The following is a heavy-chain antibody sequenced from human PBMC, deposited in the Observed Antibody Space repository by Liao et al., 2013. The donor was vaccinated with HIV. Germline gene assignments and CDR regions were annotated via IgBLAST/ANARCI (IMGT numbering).Heavy chain of an antibody. Sequence: QVQLQESGPGLVKPSETLSLTCTVSGGSISSYYWSWIRQSPGKGLEWIGEINHSGSTNYNPSLKSRVTISVDTSKNQFSLKLRSVTAADTAVYYCARDSSLYYFDYWGQGTLVTVSS. CDR1: GGSISSYY. V-gene: IGHV4-59*12. D-gene: IGHD3-16*01. CDR3: ARDSSLYYFDY. CDR2: INHSGST. J-gene: IGHJ4*02.